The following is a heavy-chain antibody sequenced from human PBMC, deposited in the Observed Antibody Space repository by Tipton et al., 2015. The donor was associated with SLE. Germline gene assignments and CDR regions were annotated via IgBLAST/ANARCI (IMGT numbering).Heavy chain of an antibody. V-gene: IGHV3-30*18. CDR2: ISYDGSNK. J-gene: IGHJ4*02. CDR3: AKDATGYSLPDY. Sequence: RSLRLSCAASGFIFSDYGIHWVRQAPGKGLEWVALISYDGSNKYYADSVKGRFTISRDNSKNTLYLQMNSLREEDTAVYYCAKDATGYSLPDYWGQGALITVSS. CDR1: GFIFSDYG. D-gene: IGHD5-18*01.